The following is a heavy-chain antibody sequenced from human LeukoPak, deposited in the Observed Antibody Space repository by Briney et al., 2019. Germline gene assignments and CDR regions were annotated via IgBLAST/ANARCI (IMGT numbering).Heavy chain of an antibody. V-gene: IGHV3-33*01. CDR3: ARDRFTYDY. CDR2: IWYDGSNK. D-gene: IGHD3-3*01. Sequence: GGSLRLSCAAPGFTFSSYGMHWVRPAPGKGLEWVAVIWYDGSNKYYADSVKGRFTISRDNSKNTLYLQMNRLRAEDTAVYYCARDRFTYDYWGQGTLVTVSS. J-gene: IGHJ4*02. CDR1: GFTFSSYG.